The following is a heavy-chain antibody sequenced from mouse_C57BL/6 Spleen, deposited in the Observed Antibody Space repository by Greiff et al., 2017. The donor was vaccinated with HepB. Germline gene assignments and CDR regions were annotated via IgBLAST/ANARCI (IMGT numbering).Heavy chain of an antibody. CDR3: AGKGGLPSTYWYFDV. J-gene: IGHJ1*03. V-gene: IGHV2-2*01. CDR1: GFSLTSYG. Sequence: VQLQQSGPGLVQPSQCLSITCTVSGFSLTSYGVHWVRQSPGKGLEWLGVIWSGGSTDYNAAFISRLSISKDNSKSQVFFKMNSLQADDTAIYYCAGKGGLPSTYWYFDVWGTGTTVTVSS. CDR2: IWSGGST. D-gene: IGHD2-4*01.